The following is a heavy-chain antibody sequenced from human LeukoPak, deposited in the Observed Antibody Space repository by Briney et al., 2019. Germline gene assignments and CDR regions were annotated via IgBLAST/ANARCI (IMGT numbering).Heavy chain of an antibody. CDR2: IRYDGSNK. Sequence: GSLRLSCAASGFTFSSYGMHWVRQAPGKGLEWVAFIRYDGSNKYYADSVKGRFTISRDNSKNTLYLQMNSLRAEDTAVYYCAKDLGGDTPFDYWGQGTLVTVSS. V-gene: IGHV3-30*02. D-gene: IGHD2-21*02. CDR3: AKDLGGDTPFDY. CDR1: GFTFSSYG. J-gene: IGHJ4*02.